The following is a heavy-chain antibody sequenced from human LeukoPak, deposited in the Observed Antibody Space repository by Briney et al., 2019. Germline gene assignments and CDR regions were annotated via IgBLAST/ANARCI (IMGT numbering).Heavy chain of an antibody. V-gene: IGHV4-61*02. CDR2: IYTSGST. CDR1: GGSISSGSYY. CDR3: ARGGIAAAVTDY. Sequence: PSETLSLTCTVSGGSISSGSYYWRWIRQPAGKGLEWIGRIYTSGSTNYSPSLKSRVTISVDTSKNQFSLKLSSVTAADTAVYYCARGGIAAAVTDYWGQGTLVTVSS. J-gene: IGHJ4*02. D-gene: IGHD6-13*01.